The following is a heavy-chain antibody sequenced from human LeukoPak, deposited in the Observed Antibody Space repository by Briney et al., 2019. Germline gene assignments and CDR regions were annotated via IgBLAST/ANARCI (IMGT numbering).Heavy chain of an antibody. V-gene: IGHV4-61*02. CDR2: IYTSGTT. CDR3: ARVDRVNWFDP. Sequence: SQTLSLTCTVSGGSISSGSYYWSWIRQPAGKGLEWIGRIYTSGTTNYHPSFKSRVTISVDASRSKFSLRLTSLTPADTAVYFCARVDRVNWFDPWGQGTLVTVSS. CDR1: GGSISSGSYY. J-gene: IGHJ5*02.